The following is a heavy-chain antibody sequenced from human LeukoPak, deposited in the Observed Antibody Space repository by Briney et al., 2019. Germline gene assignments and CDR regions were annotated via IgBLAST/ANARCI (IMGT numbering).Heavy chain of an antibody. Sequence: GGSLRLSCAASGFTFSSYAMIWVRQAPGKGLEWVLGISGSGGSTYYADSVKGRFTISRDNSKNTLYLQMDSLRAEDTAVYYCAKDRITGTPYYFDYWGQGTLVTVSS. CDR3: AKDRITGTPYYFDY. CDR2: ISGSGGST. D-gene: IGHD1-20*01. CDR1: GFTFSSYA. V-gene: IGHV3-23*01. J-gene: IGHJ4*02.